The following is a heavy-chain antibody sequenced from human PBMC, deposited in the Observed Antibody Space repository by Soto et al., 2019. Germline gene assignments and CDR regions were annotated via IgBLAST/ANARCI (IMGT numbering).Heavy chain of an antibody. V-gene: IGHV3-7*01. CDR2: IKQDGSEK. J-gene: IGHJ4*02. Sequence: GGSLRLSCAASGFTISSYWMSWVRQAPGKGREWVASIKQDGSEKYYVDSVKGRFTISRDNSKNTLYLQMNSLRAADTAVYYCAKDSGQLPPYFDYWGQGTLVTVSS. CDR3: AKDSGQLPPYFDY. D-gene: IGHD2-2*01. CDR1: GFTISSYW.